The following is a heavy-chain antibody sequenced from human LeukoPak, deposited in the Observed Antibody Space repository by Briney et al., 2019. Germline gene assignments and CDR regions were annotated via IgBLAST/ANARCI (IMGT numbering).Heavy chain of an antibody. D-gene: IGHD6-6*01. CDR1: GGSISSSSYY. CDR2: IYYSGST. V-gene: IGHV4-39*01. J-gene: IGHJ4*02. CDR3: ARKYSGWDYFDY. Sequence: SETLSLTCTVSGGSISSSSYYWGWIRQPPGKGLEWIRSIYYSGSTYYNPSLKSRVTISVDTSKNQFSLKLSSVTAADTAVYYCARKYSGWDYFDYWGQGTLVTVSS.